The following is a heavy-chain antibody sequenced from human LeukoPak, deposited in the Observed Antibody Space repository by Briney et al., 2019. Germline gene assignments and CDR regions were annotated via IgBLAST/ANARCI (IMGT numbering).Heavy chain of an antibody. V-gene: IGHV3-30*02. J-gene: IGHJ4*02. Sequence: GGSLRLSCAASGSSFSTYSMNWVRQAPGKGLEWVAFIRYDGSNKYYADSVKGRFTISRDNSKNTLYLQMNSLRAEDTAVYYCASSPPGGFEDYVDYWGQGTLVTVSS. CDR3: ASSPPGGFEDYVDY. CDR1: GSSFSTYS. CDR2: IRYDGSNK. D-gene: IGHD3-10*01.